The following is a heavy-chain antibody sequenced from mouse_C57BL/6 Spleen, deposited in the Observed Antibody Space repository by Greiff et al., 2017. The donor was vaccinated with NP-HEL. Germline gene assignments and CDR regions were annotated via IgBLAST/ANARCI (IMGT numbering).Heavy chain of an antibody. Sequence: EVKLMESGPGLVKPSQSLSLPCSVTGYSFPSGYYWYWIRQFPGNKLEWMGYISYDGSNNYNPSLKNRISITRDTSKNQFFLKLNSVTTEDTATYYCARDDYWGQGTTLTVSS. CDR3: ARDDY. CDR2: ISYDGSN. J-gene: IGHJ2*01. V-gene: IGHV3-6*01. CDR1: GYSFPSGYY.